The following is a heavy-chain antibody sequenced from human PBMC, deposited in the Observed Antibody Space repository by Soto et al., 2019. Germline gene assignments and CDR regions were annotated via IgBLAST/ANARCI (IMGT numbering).Heavy chain of an antibody. D-gene: IGHD2-21*01. Sequence: TSAVHQACLGRNGLCCLLFSIGKGLEWIGEINHSGSTNYNPALKSRVTISVDTSKNQFSLKLSSVTAADTAVYYCFCVFPTNYY. J-gene: IGHJ6*03. CDR2: INHSGST. V-gene: IGHV4-34*01. CDR3: FCVFPTNYY. CDR1: QACLGRNG.